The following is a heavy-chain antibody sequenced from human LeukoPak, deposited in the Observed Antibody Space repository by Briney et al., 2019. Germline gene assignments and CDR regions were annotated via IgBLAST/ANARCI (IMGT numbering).Heavy chain of an antibody. CDR3: AREHVLGEWELHFDY. J-gene: IGHJ4*02. CDR2: INAGNGNT. D-gene: IGHD1-26*01. CDR1: GYTFTSYA. Sequence: ASVKVSCKASGYTFTSYAMHWVRQAPGQRLEWMGWINAGNGNTKYSQKFQGRVTITRDTSASTAYMELSSLRSEDTAVYYCAREHVLGEWELHFDYWGQGTLVTVSS. V-gene: IGHV1-3*01.